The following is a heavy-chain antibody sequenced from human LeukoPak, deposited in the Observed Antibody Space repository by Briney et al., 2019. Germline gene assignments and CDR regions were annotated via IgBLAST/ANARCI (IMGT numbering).Heavy chain of an antibody. D-gene: IGHD6-13*01. V-gene: IGHV3-7*01. CDR1: GFTFSSYW. CDR2: IKQDGSEK. J-gene: IGHJ6*03. CDR3: ARTSSSSWYYYYYHMDV. Sequence: GGPLTLSCAASGFTFSSYWRTWVRQATGKGVEGVANIKQDGSEKYYVDSVKGRFTISRDNAKNSLYLQMNSLRPEDTAVYYCARTSSSSWYYYYYHMDVWGKGTTVTVSS.